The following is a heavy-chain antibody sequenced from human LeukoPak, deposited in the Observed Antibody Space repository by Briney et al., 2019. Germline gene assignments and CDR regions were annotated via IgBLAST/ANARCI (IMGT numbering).Heavy chain of an antibody. D-gene: IGHD5-24*01. V-gene: IGHV4-59*01. Sequence: SETLSLTCTVSGGSISSYYWSWIRQPPGKGLEWIGYIYYSGSTNYNPSLKSRVTISVDTSKNQFSLKLSSVTAADTAVYYCARGGDGYNEPFDYWGQGTLVTVSS. CDR3: ARGGDGYNEPFDY. CDR2: IYYSGST. J-gene: IGHJ4*02. CDR1: GGSISSYY.